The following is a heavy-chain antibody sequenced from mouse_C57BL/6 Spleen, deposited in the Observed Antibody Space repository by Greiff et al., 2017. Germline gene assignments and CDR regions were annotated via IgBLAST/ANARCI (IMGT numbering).Heavy chain of an antibody. CDR3: ARYYYGSSPSYAMDY. CDR2: IRNKANGYTT. V-gene: IGHV7-3*01. J-gene: IGHJ4*01. D-gene: IGHD1-1*01. Sequence: DVMLVESGGGLVQPGGSLSLSCAASGFTFTDYYMSWVRQPPGKALEWLGFIRNKANGYTTEYSASVKGRFTISRDNSQSILYLQMNALRAEDSATYYCARYYYGSSPSYAMDYWGQGTSVTVSS. CDR1: GFTFTDYY.